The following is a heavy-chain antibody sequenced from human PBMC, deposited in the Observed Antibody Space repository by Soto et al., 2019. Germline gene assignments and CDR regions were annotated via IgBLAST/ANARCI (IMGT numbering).Heavy chain of an antibody. CDR2: IYYNGTT. CDR1: GGSVSSRHY. V-gene: IGHV4-61*01. CDR3: ARDYSSGWYGL. J-gene: IGHJ4*02. Sequence: QVQLQESGPGLVKPSETLSLTCTVSGGSVSSRHYWSWIRQPPGKGVEWIGYIYYNGTTNYNTSLKSRITISLDTSKNQVSLKLSSVTARDTAVYYCARDYSSGWYGLWGRGTLVTVSS. D-gene: IGHD6-19*01.